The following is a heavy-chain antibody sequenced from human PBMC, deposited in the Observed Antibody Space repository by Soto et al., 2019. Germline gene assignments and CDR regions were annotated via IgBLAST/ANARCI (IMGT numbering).Heavy chain of an antibody. CDR1: GYTFTSYG. V-gene: IGHV1-18*01. D-gene: IGHD3-3*01. CDR2: ISAYNGNT. Sequence: ASVKVSCKASGYTFTSYGISWVRQAPGQGLEWMGWISAYNGNTNYAQKLQGRVTMTTDTSTSTDYMELRSLRSDDTAVYYCARVGNLEYYVMDVWPQATTVTVSS. CDR3: ARVGNLEYYVMDV. J-gene: IGHJ6*02.